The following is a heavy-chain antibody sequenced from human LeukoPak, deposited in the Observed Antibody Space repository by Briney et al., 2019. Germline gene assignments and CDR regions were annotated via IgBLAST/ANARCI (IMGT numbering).Heavy chain of an antibody. CDR3: ARGRVRIAAAGARRNWFDR. D-gene: IGHD6-13*01. V-gene: IGHV1-8*01. CDR1: GYTFTSYD. CDR2: MNPNSGNT. J-gene: IGHJ5*02. Sequence: ASVKVSCKASGYTFTSYDINWVRQATGQGLEWMGWMNPNSGNTGYAQKFQGRVTKTRNTSISTAYMELSSLRSEDTAVYYCARGRVRIAAAGARRNWFDRWGQGTLVTVSS.